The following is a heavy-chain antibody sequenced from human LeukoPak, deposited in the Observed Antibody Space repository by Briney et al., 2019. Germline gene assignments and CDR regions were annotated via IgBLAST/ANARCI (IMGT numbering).Heavy chain of an antibody. CDR2: IYHSGST. CDR1: GYSISSGYY. Sequence: SETLSLTCAVSGYSISSGYYWGWIRQPPGKGLEWIGSIYHSGSTYYNPSLKSPVTISVDTSKDQFSLKLSSVTAADTAVYYCASLGVPAARYYFDYWGQGTLVTVSS. V-gene: IGHV4-38-2*01. CDR3: ASLGVPAARYYFDY. D-gene: IGHD2-2*01. J-gene: IGHJ4*02.